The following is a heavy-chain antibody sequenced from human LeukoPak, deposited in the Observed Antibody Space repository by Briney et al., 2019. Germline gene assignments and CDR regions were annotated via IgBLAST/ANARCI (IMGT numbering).Heavy chain of an antibody. Sequence: PGESLRLSCAASRFGFSTSWMSWVRQAPGKGLEWVGRIKSKHDGETTEYAAPVKGRFTISRDDSESMVYLQMMSLKTEDTAVYYCCADTVDPLAQIDKWGQGALVTVSS. D-gene: IGHD4-11*01. CDR2: IKSKHDGETT. CDR1: RFGFSTSW. CDR3: CADTVDPLAQIDK. V-gene: IGHV3-15*01. J-gene: IGHJ4*02.